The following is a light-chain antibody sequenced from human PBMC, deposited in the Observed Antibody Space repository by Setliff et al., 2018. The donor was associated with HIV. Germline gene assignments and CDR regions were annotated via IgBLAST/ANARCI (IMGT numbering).Light chain of an antibody. Sequence: LTQPASVSGSPGQSITISCTGTSSDVGGYNYVSWYQQHPGKAPKLMIYEVSNRPSGVSNRFSGSKSGNTASLTISGLQAEDEADYYCSSYTSSGTYVFGTGTKVTVL. V-gene: IGLV2-14*01. CDR1: SSDVGGYNY. CDR2: EVS. J-gene: IGLJ1*01. CDR3: SSYTSSGTYV.